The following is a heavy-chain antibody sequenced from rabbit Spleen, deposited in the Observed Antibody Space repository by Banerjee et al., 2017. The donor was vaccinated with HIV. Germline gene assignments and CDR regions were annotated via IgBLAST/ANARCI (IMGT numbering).Heavy chain of an antibody. CDR3: ASADWLDL. J-gene: IGHJ5*01. Sequence: EESGGGLVKPGASPTLTCKASGFDLSNYAMTWVRQAPGKGLEWVGVIASDYTTYYATWAKGRFTLSKTSTTVDLKITSPTTEDTATYFCASADWLDLWGPGTLVTVS. V-gene: IGHV1S69*01. CDR2: IASDYTT. CDR1: GFDLSNYA.